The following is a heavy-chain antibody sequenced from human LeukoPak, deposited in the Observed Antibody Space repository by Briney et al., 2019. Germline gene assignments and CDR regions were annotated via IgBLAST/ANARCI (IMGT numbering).Heavy chain of an antibody. Sequence: SETLSLTCTISGGSISSYYWSWIRQPPGKGLEWIGSIYYSGSTYYNPSLKSRVTISVDTSKNQFSLKLSSVTAADTAVYYCASEILLVWWGQGTLVTVSS. D-gene: IGHD2-15*01. CDR3: ASEILLVW. V-gene: IGHV4-39*01. J-gene: IGHJ4*02. CDR2: IYYSGST. CDR1: GGSISSYY.